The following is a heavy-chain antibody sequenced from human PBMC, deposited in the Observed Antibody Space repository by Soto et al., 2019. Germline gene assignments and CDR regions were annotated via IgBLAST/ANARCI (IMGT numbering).Heavy chain of an antibody. CDR2: INHSGRT. CDR3: TRDLAETVYGSTSRFGY. D-gene: IGHD6-6*01. J-gene: IGHJ4*02. Sequence: SETLSLTCAVYGGSFSNYYWSWIRQPPGKGLEWIGDINHSGRTNYNPSLKSRVTISADTSKKQLSLKLSSVTAADTAVYYCTRDLAETVYGSTSRFGYWGLGTLVTVSS. CDR1: GGSFSNYY. V-gene: IGHV4-34*01.